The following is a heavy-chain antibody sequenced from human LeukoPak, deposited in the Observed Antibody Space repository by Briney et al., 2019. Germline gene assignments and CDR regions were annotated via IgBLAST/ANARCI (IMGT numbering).Heavy chain of an antibody. CDR2: INWNGGST. V-gene: IGHV3-20*04. D-gene: IGHD1-26*01. CDR1: GFTFDDYG. CDR3: ARESSGSYPGGIDY. Sequence: GGSLILSCAASGFTFDDYGMSWVRQAPGKGLEWVSGINWNGGSTGYADSVKGRFTISRDNAKNSLYLQMNSLRAEDTALYYCARESSGSYPGGIDYWGQGTLVTVSS. J-gene: IGHJ4*02.